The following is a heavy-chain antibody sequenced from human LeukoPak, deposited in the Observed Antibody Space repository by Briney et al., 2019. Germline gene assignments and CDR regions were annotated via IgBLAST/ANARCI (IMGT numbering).Heavy chain of an antibody. Sequence: SVKVSCKASGGTFSSYAISWVRQAPGQGLEWMGGIIPIFGTANYAQKFQGRVTITTDESTSTAYMELSSLRSEDTAVYYCARWRQNYDILTGYYKGFDYWGQGTLVTVSS. CDR2: IIPIFGTA. CDR1: GGTFSSYA. CDR3: ARWRQNYDILTGYYKGFDY. V-gene: IGHV1-69*05. J-gene: IGHJ4*02. D-gene: IGHD3-9*01.